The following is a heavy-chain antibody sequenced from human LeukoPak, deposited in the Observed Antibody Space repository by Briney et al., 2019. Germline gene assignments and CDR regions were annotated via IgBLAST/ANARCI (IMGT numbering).Heavy chain of an antibody. J-gene: IGHJ3*02. Sequence: GGSLXLSCAASGFTFSNYDMNWVRQAPGKGLEWVSSISSSSSYISYADSMKGRITISRDNAKNSLYLQMNSLRAEDTAVYYCAREEVEDAFDIWGQGTMVTVSS. CDR1: GFTFSNYD. CDR2: ISSSSSYI. V-gene: IGHV3-21*01. CDR3: AREEVEDAFDI.